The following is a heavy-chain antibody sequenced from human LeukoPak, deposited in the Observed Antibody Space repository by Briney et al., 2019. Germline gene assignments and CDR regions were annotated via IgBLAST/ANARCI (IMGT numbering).Heavy chain of an antibody. CDR2: INYSGST. J-gene: IGHJ4*02. CDR3: ASWSRPIDY. Sequence: SETLSLTCAVYGGSLSGYYWSWIRQPPGKGLEWIGEINYSGSTNYNPSLKSRVTISVDTSKNQFSLKLSSVTAADTAVYYCASWSRPIDYWGEGTLVTVSS. V-gene: IGHV4-34*01. CDR1: GGSLSGYY. D-gene: IGHD2-8*02.